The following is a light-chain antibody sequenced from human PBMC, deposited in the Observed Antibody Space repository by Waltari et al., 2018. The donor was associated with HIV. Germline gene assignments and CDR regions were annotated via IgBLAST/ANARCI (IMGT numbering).Light chain of an antibody. Sequence: QSVLTQPPSVSGAPGQRVTIPCTGTSPNIGAGYAAHRYQQFPGTAPKLLIYGNNNRPSGVPDRFSGSKSGTSASLAITGLQAEDEADYFCQSYDSSLSGWVFGGGTKLPVL. V-gene: IGLV1-40*01. CDR3: QSYDSSLSGWV. CDR2: GNN. J-gene: IGLJ3*02. CDR1: SPNIGAGYA.